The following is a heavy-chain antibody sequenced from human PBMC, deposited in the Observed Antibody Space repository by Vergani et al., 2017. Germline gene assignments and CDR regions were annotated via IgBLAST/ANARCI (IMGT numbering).Heavy chain of an antibody. J-gene: IGHJ4*02. CDR3: ARGSDSSSWLFDY. CDR2: IIPILGIA. D-gene: IGHD6-13*01. Sequence: QVQLVQSGAEVKKPGSSVKVSCKASGYTFTSYGISWVRQAPGQGLEWMGRIIPILGIANYAQKFQGRVTLTANKSTSTAYMELSRLRSEDTAVCYCARGSDSSSWLFDYWGQGTLVTVSS. CDR1: GYTFTSYG. V-gene: IGHV1-69*04.